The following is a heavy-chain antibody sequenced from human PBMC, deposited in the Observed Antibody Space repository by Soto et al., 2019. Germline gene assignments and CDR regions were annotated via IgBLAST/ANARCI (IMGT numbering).Heavy chain of an antibody. Sequence: ASVKVSCKVSGYTLTELSMHWVRQAPGKGLEWMGGFDPEDGETIYAQKFQGRVTMTEDTSTDTAYMELSSLRSEDTAVYYCATGVGAGAAFDIWGQGTRVTVSS. CDR2: FDPEDGET. V-gene: IGHV1-24*01. CDR3: ATGVGAGAAFDI. J-gene: IGHJ3*02. D-gene: IGHD1-26*01. CDR1: GYTLTELS.